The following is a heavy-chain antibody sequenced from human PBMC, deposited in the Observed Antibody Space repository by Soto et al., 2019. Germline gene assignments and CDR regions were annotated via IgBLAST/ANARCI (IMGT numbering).Heavy chain of an antibody. D-gene: IGHD6-6*01. CDR1: GYSFTSYW. Sequence: GESLKISCKGSGYSFTSYWIGWVRQMPGKGLEWMGIIYPGDSNTRYSPSLQGQVTISVDKSISTAYLQWNSLKASDTAMYYCARDGLSSSSFFDYWGQGTLVTVSS. V-gene: IGHV5-51*01. CDR3: ARDGLSSSSFFDY. CDR2: IYPGDSNT. J-gene: IGHJ4*02.